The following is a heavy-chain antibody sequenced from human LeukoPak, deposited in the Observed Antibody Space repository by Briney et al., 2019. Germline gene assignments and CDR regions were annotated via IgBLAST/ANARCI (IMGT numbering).Heavy chain of an antibody. CDR1: GFTFSSYS. CDR3: ARDVDTAMVDY. V-gene: IGHV3-21*01. Sequence: PGGPLRLSCAASGFTFSSYSMIWVRQAPGKGLEWVSSISSSSSYIYYADSVKGRFTISRDNAKNSLYLQMNSLRAEDTAVYYCARDVDTAMVDYWGQGTLVTVSS. D-gene: IGHD5-18*01. J-gene: IGHJ4*02. CDR2: ISSSSSYI.